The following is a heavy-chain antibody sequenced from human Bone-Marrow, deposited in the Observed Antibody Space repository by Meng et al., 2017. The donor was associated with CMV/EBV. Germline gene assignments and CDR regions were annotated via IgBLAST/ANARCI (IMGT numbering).Heavy chain of an antibody. CDR2: IRYDRSNK. CDR3: AKDHHEFGVPIAAAGIGYYCDY. J-gene: IGHJ4*02. Sequence: GGSLRLSCAASGFIFSSYGLHWVRQAPGKGLEWVAFIRYDRSNKYYADSVKGRFTISRDNSKNSLYLQMNSLRAEETAVYYCAKDHHEFGVPIAAAGIGYYCDYWGQGKLVNVAS. D-gene: IGHD6-13*01. CDR1: GFIFSSYG. V-gene: IGHV3-30*02.